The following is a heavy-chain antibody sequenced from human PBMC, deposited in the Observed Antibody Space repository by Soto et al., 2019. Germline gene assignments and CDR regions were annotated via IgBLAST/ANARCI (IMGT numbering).Heavy chain of an antibody. Sequence: QVQLVQSGAEVKKPGSSVKVSCKASGGTFSSYAISWVRQAPGQGLEWMGGIIPIFGTGNYAQKFQGRVTITADESTSTAYMELSSLRSEDTAMYYCVRVAAYCGGDCYYNWFDPWGQGTLVTVSS. V-gene: IGHV1-69*12. J-gene: IGHJ5*02. D-gene: IGHD2-21*02. CDR1: GGTFSSYA. CDR3: VRVAAYCGGDCYYNWFDP. CDR2: IIPIFGTG.